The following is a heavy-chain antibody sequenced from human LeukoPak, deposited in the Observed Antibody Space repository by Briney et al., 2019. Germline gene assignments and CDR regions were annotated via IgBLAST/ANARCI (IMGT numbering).Heavy chain of an antibody. V-gene: IGHV4-34*01. CDR2: INHSGST. Sequence: SETLSLTCAVYGGSFSGYYWSWIRQPPGKGLEWIGEINHSGSTNYNPSLKSRVTISVDTSKNQFSLKLTSVTAADTAVYYCARGPYKYDGSGAFDIRGQGTMVTVSS. D-gene: IGHD3-22*01. CDR1: GGSFSGYY. J-gene: IGHJ3*02. CDR3: ARGPYKYDGSGAFDI.